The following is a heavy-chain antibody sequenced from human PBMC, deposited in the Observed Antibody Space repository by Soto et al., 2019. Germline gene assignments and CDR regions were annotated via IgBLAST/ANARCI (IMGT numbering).Heavy chain of an antibody. Sequence: PSETLSLTCTVSGGSISSSSYYWGWIRQPPGKGLEWIGSIYYSGSTYYNPSLKSRVTISVDTSKNQFSLKLSSVTAADTAVYYCARLTSPKTGGAFDIRGQGTTVTVSS. J-gene: IGHJ3*02. CDR2: IYYSGST. CDR1: GGSISSSSYY. D-gene: IGHD7-27*01. V-gene: IGHV4-39*01. CDR3: ARLTSPKTGGAFDI.